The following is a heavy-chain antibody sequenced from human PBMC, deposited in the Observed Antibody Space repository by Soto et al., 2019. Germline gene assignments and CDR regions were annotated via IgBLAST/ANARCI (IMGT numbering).Heavy chain of an antibody. J-gene: IGHJ4*02. CDR1: GFTFSSYG. CDR3: AREAPIVVVTASFLDY. Sequence: LRLSCAASGFTFSSYGMHWVRQAPGKGLEWVAVIWYDGSNKYYADSVKGRFTISRDNSKNTLYLQMNSLRAEDTAVYYCAREAPIVVVTASFLDYWGQGTLVTVSS. CDR2: IWYDGSNK. D-gene: IGHD2-21*02. V-gene: IGHV3-33*01.